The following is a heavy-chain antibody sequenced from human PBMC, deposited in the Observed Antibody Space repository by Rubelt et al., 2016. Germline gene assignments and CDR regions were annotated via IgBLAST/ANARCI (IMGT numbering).Heavy chain of an antibody. CDR2: INPSGGST. CDR3: ARTKTVEMATIPLAY. Sequence: QVQLVQSGAEVKKPGASVKVSCKASGYTFTSYYMHWVRQAPGQGLEWMGIINPSGGSTSYAQEFQGGVTMTRDTSTSTVYMELSSLRSEDTAVYYCARTKTVEMATIPLAYWGQGTLVTVSS. CDR1: GYTFTSYY. J-gene: IGHJ4*02. V-gene: IGHV1-46*01. D-gene: IGHD5-24*01.